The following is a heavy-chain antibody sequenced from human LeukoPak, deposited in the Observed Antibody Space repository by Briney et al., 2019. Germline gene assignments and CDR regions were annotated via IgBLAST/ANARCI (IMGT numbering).Heavy chain of an antibody. CDR1: GYTFTSFD. CDR2: MNPNSGNT. CDR3: ASGLSMDAFDI. Sequence: ASVKVSCKASGYTFTSFDINWVRQATGQGLEWMGWMNPNSGNTGYAQKFQGRVTITRNTSISAAYMELSSLRSEDTAVYYCASGLSMDAFDIWGQGTMVTVSS. J-gene: IGHJ3*02. V-gene: IGHV1-8*03. D-gene: IGHD2-2*01.